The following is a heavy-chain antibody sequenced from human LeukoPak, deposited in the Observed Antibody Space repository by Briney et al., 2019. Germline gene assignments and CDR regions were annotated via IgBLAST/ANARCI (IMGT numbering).Heavy chain of an antibody. CDR2: INPNSGGT. D-gene: IGHD2-15*01. V-gene: IGHV1-2*02. Sequence: ASVKVSCKASGYTFTGYYMHWVRQAPGQGLEWMGWINPNSGGTNYAQKFQGRVTMTRDTSISTAYMELSSLRSEDTAVYYCARDPYCSGGSCYGNFQHWGQGTLVTVSS. CDR1: GYTFTGYY. CDR3: ARDPYCSGGSCYGNFQH. J-gene: IGHJ1*01.